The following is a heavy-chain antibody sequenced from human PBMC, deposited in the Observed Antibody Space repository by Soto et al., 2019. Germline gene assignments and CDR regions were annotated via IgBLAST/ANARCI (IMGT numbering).Heavy chain of an antibody. J-gene: IGHJ6*03. CDR3: TKIQSLYDILTGYYISYYMDV. V-gene: IGHV1-18*01. CDR2: ISAYNGNT. Sequence: ASVKVSCKASGYTFTSYGISWVRQAPGQGLEWMGWISAYNGNTNYAQKLQGRVTMATDTSTSTAYMELRSLRSDVTAVYYCTKIQSLYDILTGYYISYYMDVWCKGTTVTVSS. CDR1: GYTFTSYG. D-gene: IGHD3-9*01.